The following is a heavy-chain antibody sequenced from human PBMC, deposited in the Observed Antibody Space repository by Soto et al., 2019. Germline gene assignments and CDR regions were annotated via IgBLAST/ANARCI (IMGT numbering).Heavy chain of an antibody. CDR2: ISAYNGNT. D-gene: IGHD2-2*01. Sequence: ASVKVSCKASGYTFTSYGISWVRQAPGQGLEWMGWISAYNGNTNYAQKLQGRVTMTTDTSTSTAYMELRSLRSDDTAVYYCASGHAGLYCSSTSCYPYYGMDVWGQGTTVTVSS. CDR3: ASGHAGLYCSSTSCYPYYGMDV. CDR1: GYTFTSYG. V-gene: IGHV1-18*01. J-gene: IGHJ6*02.